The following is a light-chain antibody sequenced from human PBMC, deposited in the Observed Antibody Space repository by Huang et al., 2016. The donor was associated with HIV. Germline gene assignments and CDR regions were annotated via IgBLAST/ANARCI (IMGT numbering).Light chain of an antibody. Sequence: EIVLTQSPATLSLSPVDRATLSCRASQSVSSYFAWYQQKPGQAPRLRIYATSNRATGVPARFSGSGSGTDFTLTISSLEPEDFANYYCQQRISWPPSYTFGQGTKVEI. J-gene: IGKJ2*01. CDR1: QSVSSY. CDR2: ATS. CDR3: QQRISWPPSYT. V-gene: IGKV3-11*01.